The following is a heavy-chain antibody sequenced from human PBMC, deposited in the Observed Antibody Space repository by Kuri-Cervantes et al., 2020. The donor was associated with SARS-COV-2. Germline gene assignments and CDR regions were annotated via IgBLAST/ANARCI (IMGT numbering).Heavy chain of an antibody. CDR2: ISGSGGST. CDR3: AKDNGSSWPYYFDY. D-gene: IGHD6-13*01. J-gene: IGHJ4*02. CDR1: GFTFSSYW. V-gene: IGHV3-23*01. Sequence: GGSLRLSCAASGFTFSSYWMHWVRQAPGKGLEWVSAISGSGGSTYYADSVKGRFTISRDNSKNTLYLQMNSLRAEDTAVYYCAKDNGSSWPYYFDYWGQGTLVTVSS.